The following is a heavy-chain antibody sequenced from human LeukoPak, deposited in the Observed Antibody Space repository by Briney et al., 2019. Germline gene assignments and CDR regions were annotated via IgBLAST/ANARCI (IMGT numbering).Heavy chain of an antibody. CDR3: ARDGNGVVVAASDYGDYGFDY. Sequence: GGSLRVSCTASGFTFSSYAMHWVRQAPGKGLEWVAVISYDGSNKHYADSVKGRFTISRDNSKNTLYLQMNSLRAEDTAVYSCARDGNGVVVAASDYGDYGFDYWGQGTLVTVSS. CDR1: GFTFSSYA. CDR2: ISYDGSNK. J-gene: IGHJ4*02. D-gene: IGHD2-15*01. V-gene: IGHV3-30*04.